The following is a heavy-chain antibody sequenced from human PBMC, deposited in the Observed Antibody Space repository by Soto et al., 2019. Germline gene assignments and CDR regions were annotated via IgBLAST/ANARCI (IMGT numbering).Heavy chain of an antibody. Sequence: EVQLVESGGGLVQPGRSLRLSCTASGFTFGDYAMSWVRQAPGKGLEWVGFIRSKAYGGTTEYAASVKGRFTISRDDSKSIAYLQMNSLKTEDTAVYYCTREGGYGFGIDYWGQGTLVTVSS. CDR2: IRSKAYGGTT. D-gene: IGHD5-12*01. J-gene: IGHJ4*02. CDR1: GFTFGDYA. V-gene: IGHV3-49*04. CDR3: TREGGYGFGIDY.